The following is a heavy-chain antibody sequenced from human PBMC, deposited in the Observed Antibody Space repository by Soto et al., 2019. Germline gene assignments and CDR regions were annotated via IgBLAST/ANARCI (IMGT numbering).Heavy chain of an antibody. J-gene: IGHJ4*02. CDR3: AHRLLGYDSSGKWPYYFDY. V-gene: IGHV2-5*02. D-gene: IGHD3-22*01. CDR1: GFSLSTSGVG. CDR2: IYWDDDK. Sequence: QITLKESGPPLVKPTQPLTLTCTFSGFSLSTSGVGVGWIRQPPGKALEWLALIYWDDDKRYSPSLKSRLTITEDTSKNQVVLTMTNMDPVDTATYYCAHRLLGYDSSGKWPYYFDYWGQGTLVTVSS.